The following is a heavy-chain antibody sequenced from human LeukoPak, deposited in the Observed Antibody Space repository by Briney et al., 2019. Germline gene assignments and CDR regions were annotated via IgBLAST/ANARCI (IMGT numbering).Heavy chain of an antibody. J-gene: IGHJ4*02. D-gene: IGHD5-12*01. CDR1: GFTFSSYG. V-gene: IGHV3-30*18. CDR3: AKSEYSGYDF. Sequence: GGSLRLSCAASGFTFSSYGMHWVRQAPGKGLEWVAVISYDGSNKYYADSVKGRFTISRDNSKNTLYLQMNSLRAEDTAVYYCAKSEYSGYDFWGQGTRVTVSS. CDR2: ISYDGSNK.